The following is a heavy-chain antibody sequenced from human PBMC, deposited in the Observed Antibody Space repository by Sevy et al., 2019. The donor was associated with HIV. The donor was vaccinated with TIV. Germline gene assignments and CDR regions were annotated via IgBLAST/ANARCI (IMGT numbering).Heavy chain of an antibody. CDR2: ISSSSSTI. CDR1: GFTFSSYS. CDR3: ARGPQKAVVVNPFDY. J-gene: IGHJ4*02. V-gene: IGHV3-48*02. D-gene: IGHD3-22*01. Sequence: GESLRLSCAASGFTFSSYSMNWVRQAPGKGLEWVSYISSSSSTIYYADSVKGRFTISRDNAKNSLYLQMNSLRDEDTAVYYCARGPQKAVVVNPFDYWGQGTLVTVSS.